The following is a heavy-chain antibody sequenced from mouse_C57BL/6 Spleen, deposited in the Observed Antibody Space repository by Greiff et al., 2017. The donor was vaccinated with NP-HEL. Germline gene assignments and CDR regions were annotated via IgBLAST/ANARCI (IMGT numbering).Heavy chain of an antibody. CDR3: ASRGTAQATPFDY. Sequence: QVQLKESGAELARPGASVKLSCKASGYTFTSYGISWVKQRTGQGLEWIGEIYPRSGNTFYNEKFKGKATLTADKSSSTAYMELRSLTSEDSAVYFCASRGTAQATPFDYWGQGTTLTVSS. CDR2: IYPRSGNT. V-gene: IGHV1-81*01. CDR1: GYTFTSYG. D-gene: IGHD3-2*02. J-gene: IGHJ2*01.